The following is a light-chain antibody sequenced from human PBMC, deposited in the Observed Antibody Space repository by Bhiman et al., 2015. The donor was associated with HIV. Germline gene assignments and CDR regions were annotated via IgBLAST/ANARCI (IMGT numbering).Light chain of an antibody. J-gene: IGLJ1*01. CDR1: SSDIGGYNY. Sequence: QSALTQPASVSGSPEQSITISCTGTSSDIGGYNYVSWYQQHPGKAPKLMIYDVSNRPSGVSNRFSGSKSGNTASLTISGLQAEDEADYYCSSYTSNSTLYVFGTGTKVTVL. V-gene: IGLV2-14*03. CDR2: DVS. CDR3: SSYTSNSTLYV.